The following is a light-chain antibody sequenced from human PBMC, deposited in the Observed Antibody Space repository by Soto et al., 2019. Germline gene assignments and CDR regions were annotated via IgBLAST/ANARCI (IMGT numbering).Light chain of an antibody. J-gene: IGKJ4*01. CDR3: QQYNQWPIT. Sequence: IVMTQSPGTLSVSPGEGATLSCWASQSISSNLAWFQQKPGQAPRLLIYGASIRATGIPARFSGSGSGTEFTLTISSLQSEDFAVYYCQQYNQWPITFGGGTKVEI. V-gene: IGKV3-15*01. CDR2: GAS. CDR1: QSISSN.